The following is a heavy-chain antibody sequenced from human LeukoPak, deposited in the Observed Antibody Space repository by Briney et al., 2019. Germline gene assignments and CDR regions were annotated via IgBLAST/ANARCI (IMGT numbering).Heavy chain of an antibody. CDR2: IYYSGST. V-gene: IGHV4-59*01. CDR1: GGSISTYY. Sequence: SETLSLTCTVSGGSISTYYWSWIRQPPGKGLEWIGYIYYSGSTNYNPSLKSRVTISVDTSKNQFSLKLSSVTAADTAVYYCAREWRKSYPSAFDIWGQGTMVTVSS. J-gene: IGHJ3*02. CDR3: AREWRKSYPSAFDI. D-gene: IGHD3-16*02.